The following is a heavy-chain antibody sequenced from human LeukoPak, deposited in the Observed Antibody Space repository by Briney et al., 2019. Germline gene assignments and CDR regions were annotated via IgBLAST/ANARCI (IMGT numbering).Heavy chain of an antibody. J-gene: IGHJ6*02. CDR3: ARDRGIVATIDYYYYGMDV. CDR2: IYSGGST. CDR1: GFTVSSNY. D-gene: IGHD5-12*01. V-gene: IGHV3-66*01. Sequence: GGSLRLSCAASGFTVSSNYMSWVRQAPGKGLEWVSVIYSGGSTYYADSVKGRFTISRDNSKNTLYLQMNSLRAEDTAVYYCARDRGIVATIDYYYYGMDVRGQGTTVTVSS.